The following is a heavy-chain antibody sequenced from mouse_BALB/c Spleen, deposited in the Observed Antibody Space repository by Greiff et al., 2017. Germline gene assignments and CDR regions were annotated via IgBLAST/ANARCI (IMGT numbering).Heavy chain of an antibody. CDR1: GYAFTNYL. Sequence: VQLQQSGAELVRPGTSVKVSCKASGYAFTNYLIGWVKQRPGQGLEWIGVINPGSGGTNYNEKFKGKATLTADKSSSTAYMQLSSLTSDDSAVYFCARAITLDYAMDYWGQGTSVTVSS. D-gene: IGHD2-4*01. CDR3: ARAITLDYAMDY. V-gene: IGHV1-54*01. J-gene: IGHJ4*01. CDR2: INPGSGGT.